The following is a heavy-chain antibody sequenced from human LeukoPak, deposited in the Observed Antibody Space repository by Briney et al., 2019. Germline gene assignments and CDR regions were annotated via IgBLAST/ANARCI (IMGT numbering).Heavy chain of an antibody. CDR2: IYYSGST. V-gene: IGHV4-59*12. D-gene: IGHD3-22*01. CDR3: ARDDYYYDTPSRAFDI. CDR1: GGSISSYH. J-gene: IGHJ3*02. Sequence: SETLSLTCTVSGGSISSYHWSWIRQPPGKGLEWIGYIYYSGSTNYNPSLKSRVTISVDTSKNQFSLKLSSVTAADTAVYYCARDDYYYDTPSRAFDIWGQGTMVTVSS.